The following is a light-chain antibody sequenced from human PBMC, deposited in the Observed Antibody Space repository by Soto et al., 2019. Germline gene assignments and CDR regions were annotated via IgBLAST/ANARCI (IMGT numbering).Light chain of an antibody. Sequence: IQLTQSPSSLSASVGDRVTITCRASQDIAIYLAWYQQKPGEAPKLLIYAASTLYGGVPSRFSGSGSGTDFALKITSLQAEDFETYYCQQLRMYPSTFGGGTKVHIK. V-gene: IGKV1-9*01. CDR3: QQLRMYPST. CDR2: AAS. CDR1: QDIAIY. J-gene: IGKJ4*01.